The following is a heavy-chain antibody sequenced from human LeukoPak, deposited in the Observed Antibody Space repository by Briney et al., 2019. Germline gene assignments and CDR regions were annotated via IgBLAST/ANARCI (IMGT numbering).Heavy chain of an antibody. Sequence: SETLSLTCTVSGASISISSDYWGWVRQSPGKGLEWIGTINYGGSTDYNPRLQSRVTISIDTSKNQFSLKLSSVTAADTAVYYCARLYGSGTYSYYFDYWSQGTVVTVSS. CDR3: ARLYGSGTYSYYFDY. V-gene: IGHV4-39*01. J-gene: IGHJ4*02. CDR2: INYGGST. D-gene: IGHD3-10*01. CDR1: GASISISSDY.